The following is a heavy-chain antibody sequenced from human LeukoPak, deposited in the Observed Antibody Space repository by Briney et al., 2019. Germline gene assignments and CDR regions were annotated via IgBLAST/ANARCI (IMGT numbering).Heavy chain of an antibody. CDR1: GGSISSYC. V-gene: IGHV4-59*01. J-gene: IGHJ3*02. CDR2: INYTASA. D-gene: IGHD3-22*01. Sequence: SETLSLTCTVSGGSISSYCWCWIWLPPGTGPRRNGIINYTASASNNPSLMSRVTISVDTSKNQSSLKLSSQTAADRAVYYGARFGNYYDSSGYYSLDAFDIWGQGTMVTVSS. CDR3: ARFGNYYDSSGYYSLDAFDI.